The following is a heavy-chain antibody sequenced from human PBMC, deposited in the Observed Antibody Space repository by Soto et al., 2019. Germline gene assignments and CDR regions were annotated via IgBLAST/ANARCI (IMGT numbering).Heavy chain of an antibody. J-gene: IGHJ5*02. V-gene: IGHV3-23*01. CDR3: ARYALGLSPWWYNWFDR. Sequence: VQLLESGGGLVQPGGSLRLSCAASGFTFSTYAMNWVRQTPGEGLEWVSGISDSGTNPYYADSVKGRFTISRDNSKNTLYLQMDSLRAEDTGIYYCARYALGLSPWWYNWFDRWGQGTLVSVSS. CDR1: GFTFSTYA. CDR2: ISDSGTNP. D-gene: IGHD2-8*02.